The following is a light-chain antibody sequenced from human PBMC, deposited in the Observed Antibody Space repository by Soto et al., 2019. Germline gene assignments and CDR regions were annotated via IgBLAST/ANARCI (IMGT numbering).Light chain of an antibody. J-gene: IGKJ1*01. V-gene: IGKV3-15*01. CDR2: GXS. CDR3: QQYNYWTGT. CDR1: RSFRLN. Sequence: IVMTQSPATLAVSPGERVTMTXKASRSFRLNLAWYQQKPGXPPRXXXSGXSTRATGSTDRLSGSGSGTEFTLTINSLQSEDFAVYYCQQYNYWTGTFGQGTKVDIK.